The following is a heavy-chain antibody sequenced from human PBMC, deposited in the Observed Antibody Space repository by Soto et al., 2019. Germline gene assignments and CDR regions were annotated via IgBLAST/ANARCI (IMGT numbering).Heavy chain of an antibody. J-gene: IGHJ4*02. CDR3: ARVRGVTDFDF. V-gene: IGHV4-30-4*08. CDR2: IYYSGST. Sequence: SQTLSLTRTVADGTIISGDYYWSRNRQPPGKGLEWIGYIYYSGSTYYNPSLKSRVTISVDTSKNQFSLKLSSVTAADSAVYYCARVRGVTDFDFWGQGILGTVS. D-gene: IGHD3-10*01. CDR1: DGTIISGDYY.